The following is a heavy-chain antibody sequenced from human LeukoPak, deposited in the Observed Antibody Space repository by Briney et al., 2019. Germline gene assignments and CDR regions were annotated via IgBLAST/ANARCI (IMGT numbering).Heavy chain of an antibody. J-gene: IGHJ5*02. V-gene: IGHV1-2*02. Sequence: ASVKVSCKASGYTFTGYYIHWVRQAPGQGLEWMGWINPDSGGTNYAQKFQGRVTMTRDTSIRTAYMELSRLRSDDTAVYYCARANMVRGVRLFFDRNWFDPWGQGTLVTVSS. CDR2: INPDSGGT. CDR1: GYTFTGYY. D-gene: IGHD3-10*01. CDR3: ARANMVRGVRLFFDRNWFDP.